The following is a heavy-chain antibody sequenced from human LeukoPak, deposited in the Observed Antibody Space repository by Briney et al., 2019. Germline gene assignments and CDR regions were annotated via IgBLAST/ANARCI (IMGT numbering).Heavy chain of an antibody. V-gene: IGHV4-4*07. D-gene: IGHD3-3*01. Sequence: SETLSLTCTVSGGSIHSYWSWIRQPAGKGLEWIGRIYTSGSTNYNPSLKSRVTMSVDTSKNQFSLKLSSVTAEDTAVYYCARGPFTIVGVGKARFDPWGQGTLVTVSS. CDR2: IYTSGST. CDR1: GGSIHSY. CDR3: ARGPFTIVGVGKARFDP. J-gene: IGHJ5*02.